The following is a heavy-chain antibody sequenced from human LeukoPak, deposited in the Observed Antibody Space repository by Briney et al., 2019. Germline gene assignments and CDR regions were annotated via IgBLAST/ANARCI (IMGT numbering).Heavy chain of an antibody. J-gene: IGHJ1*01. D-gene: IGHD2-2*02. V-gene: IGHV3-21*01. Sequence: PGGSLRLSCAASGFTFSSYSMNWVRQAPGKGLEWVSSISSSRSYIYYADSVKGRFTISRDNAKNSLYLQMYSLRAEDTAVYYCARACSSTSCYKYFQHWGQGTLVTVSS. CDR1: GFTFSSYS. CDR3: ARACSSTSCYKYFQH. CDR2: ISSSRSYI.